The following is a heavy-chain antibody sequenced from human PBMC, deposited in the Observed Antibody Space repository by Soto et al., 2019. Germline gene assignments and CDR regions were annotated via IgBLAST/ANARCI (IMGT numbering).Heavy chain of an antibody. CDR2: INSAGSST. CDR3: ARTPHYYYYYMDV. J-gene: IGHJ6*03. Sequence: EVQLVESGGGLVQPGGSLRLSCAASGFTFSSYWMHWVRQAPGKGLVWVSRINSAGSSTSYVDSVKGRFTISRDNAKNTLYLQMNSLRAEDTAVYYWARTPHYYYYYMDVWGKGTTVTVSS. V-gene: IGHV3-74*01. CDR1: GFTFSSYW.